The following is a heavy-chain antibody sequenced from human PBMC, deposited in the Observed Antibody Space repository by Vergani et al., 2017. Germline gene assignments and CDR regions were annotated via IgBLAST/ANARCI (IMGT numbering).Heavy chain of an antibody. CDR3: AGSDYDESSGRFDP. Sequence: QLQLQESGPGLVKPSETLSLTCTVSGGSISNSSCYWGWIRQPPGKGLEWIVNIYYSGITYYNPSLRSRVTISVDTSKNQFSLKLSSVTAADTAVYYCAGSDYDESSGRFDPWGQGTLVSVSS. J-gene: IGHJ5*02. V-gene: IGHV4-39*01. D-gene: IGHD3-22*01. CDR1: GGSISNSSCY. CDR2: IYYSGIT.